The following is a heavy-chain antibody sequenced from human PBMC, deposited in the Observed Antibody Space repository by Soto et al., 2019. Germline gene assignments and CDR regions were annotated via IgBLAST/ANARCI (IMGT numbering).Heavy chain of an antibody. J-gene: IGHJ4*02. D-gene: IGHD2-2*01. CDR2: IYYSGST. CDR1: GGSVSSGSYY. Sequence: QVQLQESGPGLVKPSETLSLTCTVSGGSVSSGSYYWSWIRQPPGKGLEWIGYIYYSGSTNYNPSLKSRVTISVDTSKNQFSLKLSSVTAADTAVYYCARTQIVVVPAANYYFDYWGQGTLVTVSS. CDR3: ARTQIVVVPAANYYFDY. V-gene: IGHV4-61*01.